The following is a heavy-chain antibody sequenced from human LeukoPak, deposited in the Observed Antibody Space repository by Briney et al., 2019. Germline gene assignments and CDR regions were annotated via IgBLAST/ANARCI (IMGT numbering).Heavy chain of an antibody. D-gene: IGHD3-16*02. CDR1: WDSVSNNSAA. V-gene: IGHV6-1*01. J-gene: IGHJ5*02. CDR2: TYYRSKWYN. CDR3: ARGLGIMITFGGVIVRENWFDP. Sequence: SQTLSLTCAISWDSVSNNSAAWNWIRQSPSRGLEWLGRTYYRSKWYNDYAVSVKSRITINPDPSKNQFSLQLNSVTPEDTAVYYCARGLGIMITFGGVIVRENWFDPWGQGTLVTVSS.